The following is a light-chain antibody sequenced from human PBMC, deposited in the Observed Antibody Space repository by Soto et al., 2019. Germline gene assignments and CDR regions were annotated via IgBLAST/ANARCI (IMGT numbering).Light chain of an antibody. CDR2: AAS. Sequence: IQMPQSPSSLSASVGDRVSITCRASQGISNYLAWYQHKPGKVPNLLIYAASTLQSGVPSRFSGGGSGTDFTLTISSLQPEDVATYYCQKYNSAPRTFGQGTKVDIK. CDR1: QGISNY. J-gene: IGKJ1*01. V-gene: IGKV1-27*01. CDR3: QKYNSAPRT.